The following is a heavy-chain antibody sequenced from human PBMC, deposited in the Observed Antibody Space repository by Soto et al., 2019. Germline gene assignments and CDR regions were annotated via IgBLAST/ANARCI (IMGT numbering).Heavy chain of an antibody. CDR2: IYYSGST. CDR3: ARFPAVAGHDY. Sequence: QVQLQESGPGLVKPSETLSLTCTVSGGSISSYYWSWIRQPPGKGLEWIGYIYYSGSTNYNPSLKSLVTISVDTSKNHFSLKLSSVTAADTAVYYCARFPAVAGHDYWGQGTLVTVSS. J-gene: IGHJ4*02. V-gene: IGHV4-59*01. D-gene: IGHD6-19*01. CDR1: GGSISSYY.